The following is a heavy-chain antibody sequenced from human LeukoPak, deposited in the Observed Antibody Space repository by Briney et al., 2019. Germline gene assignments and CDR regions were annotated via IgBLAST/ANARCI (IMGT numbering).Heavy chain of an antibody. J-gene: IGHJ4*02. CDR3: ASVTRATRGDYFDY. CDR2: IYHSGST. V-gene: IGHV4-4*02. CDR1: GGSISSYY. Sequence: SETLSLTCTVSGGSISSYYWSWVRQPPGKGLEWIGEIYHSGSTNYNPSLKSRVTISVDKSKNQFSLKLSSVTAADTAVYYCASVTRATRGDYFDYWGQGTLVTVSS. D-gene: IGHD1-26*01.